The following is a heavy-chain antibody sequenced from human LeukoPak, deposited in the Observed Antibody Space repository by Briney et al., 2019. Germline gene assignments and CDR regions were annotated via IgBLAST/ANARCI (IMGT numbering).Heavy chain of an antibody. CDR1: GGSIRSGSYS. J-gene: IGHJ6*03. V-gene: IGHV4-61*02. D-gene: IGHD3-22*01. CDR3: ARATYCYDSSGYYYPNYYHYYMDV. Sequence: PSESLCLTCAVSGGSIRSGSYSWGWIRHPAGKGLEWVGRIYTGGSTNYNPSLNGRLPLSVETSKNRFSLSMSYVTAAGTAVYYCARATYCYDSSGYYYPNYYHYYMDVWGKGTTVTVSS. CDR2: IYTGGST.